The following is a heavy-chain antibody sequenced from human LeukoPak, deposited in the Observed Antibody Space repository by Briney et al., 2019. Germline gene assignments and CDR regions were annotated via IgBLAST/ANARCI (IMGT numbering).Heavy chain of an antibody. J-gene: IGHJ4*02. CDR2: IRSKAYGGTT. D-gene: IGHD3-22*01. V-gene: IGHV3-49*04. CDR1: GFTFGDYA. Sequence: PGGSLRLSCTASGFTFGDYAMSWVRQAPGKGLEWVGFIRSKAYGGTTEYAASVKGRFTISRDDSKSIAYLQMNSLKTEDTAVYYCTRDSGLGSRYYFDYWGQGTLVTVSS. CDR3: TRDSGLGSRYYFDY.